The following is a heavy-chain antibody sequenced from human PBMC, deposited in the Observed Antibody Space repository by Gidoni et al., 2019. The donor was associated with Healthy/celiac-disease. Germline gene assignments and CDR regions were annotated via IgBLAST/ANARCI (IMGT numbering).Heavy chain of an antibody. V-gene: IGHV3-33*01. Sequence: QVQLVESGGGVVQPGRSLRLSCAASGFTFSSYGMHWVRQALGKGLEWVAVIWYDGSNKYYADSVKGRFTISRDNSKNTLYLQMNSLRAEDTAVYYCARDKGGYSPDYWGQGTLVTVSS. D-gene: IGHD2-15*01. CDR1: GFTFSSYG. CDR2: IWYDGSNK. CDR3: ARDKGGYSPDY. J-gene: IGHJ4*02.